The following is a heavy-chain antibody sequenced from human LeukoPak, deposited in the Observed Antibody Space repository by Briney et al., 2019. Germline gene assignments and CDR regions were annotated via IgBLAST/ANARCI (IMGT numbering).Heavy chain of an antibody. CDR2: IYYSGST. Sequence: KPSETLSLTCTVSGESISGFYWTWIRQPPGKGLEWIGYIYYSGSTNYNPSLKSRVTISVDTSKNQFSLKLSSVTAADTAVYYCARESYYYDSSGYHYYYYYMDVWGKGTTVTVSS. J-gene: IGHJ6*03. V-gene: IGHV4-59*12. CDR3: ARESYYYDSSGYHYYYYYMDV. CDR1: GESISGFY. D-gene: IGHD3-22*01.